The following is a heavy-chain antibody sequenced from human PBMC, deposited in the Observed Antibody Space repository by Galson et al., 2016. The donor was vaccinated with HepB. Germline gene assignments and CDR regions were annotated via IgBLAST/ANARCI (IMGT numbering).Heavy chain of an antibody. D-gene: IGHD3-22*01. CDR2: INSDGSST. V-gene: IGHV3-74*03. CDR3: AREGSGYYMWY. Sequence: SLRLSCAASGLTFTSHWMHWVRQAPGKGLVWVSRINSDGSSTKYADSVKGRFTISRDNAKTTLYLQMNSLRAEDTAVYYCAREGSGYYMWYWGQGTLVTVSS. J-gene: IGHJ4*02. CDR1: GLTFTSHW.